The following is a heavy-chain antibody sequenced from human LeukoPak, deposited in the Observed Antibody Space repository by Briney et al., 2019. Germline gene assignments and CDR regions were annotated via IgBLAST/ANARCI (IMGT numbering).Heavy chain of an antibody. Sequence: SETLSLTCTVSGGSISSYYWSWIRQPPGKGLEWIGYIYYSGSTNYNPSLKSRVTISVDTSKNQFSLKLSSVTAADTAVYYCAKAVDCSSTSCYLRWFDPWGQGTLVTVSS. CDR3: AKAVDCSSTSCYLRWFDP. CDR2: IYYSGST. V-gene: IGHV4-59*01. CDR1: GGSISSYY. J-gene: IGHJ5*02. D-gene: IGHD2-2*01.